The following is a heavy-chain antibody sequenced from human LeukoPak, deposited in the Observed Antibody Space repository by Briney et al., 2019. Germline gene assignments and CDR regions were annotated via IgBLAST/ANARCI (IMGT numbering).Heavy chain of an antibody. CDR2: ISYSGST. V-gene: IGHV4-39*01. D-gene: IGHD1-14*01. CDR3: ASSISANGGFFDY. J-gene: IGHJ4*02. CDR1: GGSISSRSYY. Sequence: PSETLSLTCTVSGGSISSRSYYWGWIRQPPGKGLEWIGSISYSGSTYYNPSLKSRVTISVDTSKNQFSLTLSSATAADTAVYYCASSISANGGFFDYWGQGTLVTVSS.